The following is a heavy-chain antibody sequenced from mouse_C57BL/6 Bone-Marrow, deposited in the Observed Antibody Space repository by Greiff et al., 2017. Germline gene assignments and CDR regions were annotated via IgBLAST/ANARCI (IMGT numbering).Heavy chain of an antibody. Sequence: QVQLQQSGPELVKPGASVTISCKASGYAFSSSWMNWVKQRPGKGLEWIGRIYPGDGDTNYNGKFKGKATLTADKSASTAYMQLSSLTSEDSAVYFCARSRDGYYDYCDYWGQGTTLTVSS. CDR3: ARSRDGYYDYCDY. J-gene: IGHJ2*01. V-gene: IGHV1-82*01. CDR1: GYAFSSSW. CDR2: IYPGDGDT. D-gene: IGHD2-3*01.